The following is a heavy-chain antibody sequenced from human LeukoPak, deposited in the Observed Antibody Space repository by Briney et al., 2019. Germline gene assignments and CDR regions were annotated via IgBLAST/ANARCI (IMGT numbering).Heavy chain of an antibody. CDR3: ARSPGSSRMNYYFDY. J-gene: IGHJ4*02. CDR1: GFTFSSYW. CDR2: IKLGGTEK. D-gene: IGHD1-7*01. Sequence: GGPLRLSCAASGFTFSSYWMHWVRQAPGKGLEWVANIKLGGTEKYYVDSVKGRFTISRDNAKNSLYLQMNSLRAEDTAVYYCARSPGSSRMNYYFDYWGQGTLVTVSS. V-gene: IGHV3-7*02.